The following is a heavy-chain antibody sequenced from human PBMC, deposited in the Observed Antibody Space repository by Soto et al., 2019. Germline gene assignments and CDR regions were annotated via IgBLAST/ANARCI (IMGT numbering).Heavy chain of an antibody. V-gene: IGHV3-23*01. J-gene: IGHJ4*02. Sequence: GGSLRLSCAASGFAFDINGMTWVRQVPGKGLEWVSAISAGGGTTYYADPVKGRFTISRDNSKNMLYLQMNSLRADDTAVYYCAKVLRDFAWLSELDYFDYWGQGPPVTASS. CDR3: AKVLRDFAWLSELDYFDY. CDR2: ISAGGGTT. CDR1: GFAFDING. D-gene: IGHD3-9*01.